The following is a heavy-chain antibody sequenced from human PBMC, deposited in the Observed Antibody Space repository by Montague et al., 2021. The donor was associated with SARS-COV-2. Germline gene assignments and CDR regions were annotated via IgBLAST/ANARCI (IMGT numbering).Heavy chain of an antibody. J-gene: IGHJ5*02. D-gene: IGHD3-16*02. Sequence: SLRLSCAASGFTFNSYTMNWVRHAPGQRLESVSSIPSSSNYVYYSSSLKGHFSIPRNKAKNSVYLQMDSLTVEDTAIDYCSRVTVPRGVIGRFDPWGQGTLVTVSS. V-gene: IGHV3-21*06. CDR1: GFTFNSYT. CDR3: SRVTVPRGVIGRFDP. CDR2: IPSSSNYV.